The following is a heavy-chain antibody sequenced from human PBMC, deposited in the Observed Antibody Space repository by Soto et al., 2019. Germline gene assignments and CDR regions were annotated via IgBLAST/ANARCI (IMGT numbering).Heavy chain of an antibody. Sequence: SETLSLTCTVSGVSMSSYLWHWIRQPPGRGLEWIGYIYYRGSTHYNPSLKSRVTISLDTSKNQFSLKLNSVTAADTAVYFYAAGGYGDYDLDYWGQGTLVTVSS. D-gene: IGHD4-17*01. CDR3: AAGGYGDYDLDY. V-gene: IGHV4-59*08. J-gene: IGHJ4*02. CDR2: IYYRGST. CDR1: GVSMSSYL.